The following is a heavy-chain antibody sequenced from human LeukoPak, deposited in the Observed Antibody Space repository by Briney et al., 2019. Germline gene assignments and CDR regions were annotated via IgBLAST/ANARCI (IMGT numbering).Heavy chain of an antibody. Sequence: PGGSLRLSCAASGFTFSSYAMSWVRQAPGKGLEWVSAISGSGGSTYYADSVKGRFTISRDNAKNSLYLQMNSLRAEDTAVYYCARDGVVGATGEYFQHWGQGTLVTVSS. CDR1: GFTFSSYA. V-gene: IGHV3-23*01. J-gene: IGHJ1*01. D-gene: IGHD1-26*01. CDR2: ISGSGGST. CDR3: ARDGVVGATGEYFQH.